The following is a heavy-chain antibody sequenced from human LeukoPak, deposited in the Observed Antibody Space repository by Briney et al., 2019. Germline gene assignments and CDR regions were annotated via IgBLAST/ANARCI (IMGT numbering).Heavy chain of an antibody. CDR1: GFTFNSYA. CDR2: ISGSGGST. D-gene: IGHD2-21*01. CDR3: AKYSTRLLYYFDY. J-gene: IGHJ4*02. V-gene: IGHV3-23*01. Sequence: GGSLRLSCAASGFTFNSYAMSWVRQAPGKGLERVSGISGSGGSTYYADSVKGRFTISRDNPKNTLYLQMNSLRAEDTAKYYCAKYSTRLLYYFDYWGQGTLVTVSS.